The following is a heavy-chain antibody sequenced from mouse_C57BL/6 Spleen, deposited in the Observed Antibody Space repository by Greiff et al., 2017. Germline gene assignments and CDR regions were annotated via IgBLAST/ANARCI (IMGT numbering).Heavy chain of an antibody. CDR2: IYPGDGDT. Sequence: VQLKQSGAELVKPGASVKISCKASGYAFSSYWMNWVKQRPGTGLEWIGQIYPGDGDTNYNGKFKGKATLTADKSSSTAYMQLSSLTSEDSAVYFCARGDSSGLAWFAYWGQGTLVTVSA. CDR1: GYAFSSYW. J-gene: IGHJ3*01. V-gene: IGHV1-80*01. D-gene: IGHD3-2*02. CDR3: ARGDSSGLAWFAY.